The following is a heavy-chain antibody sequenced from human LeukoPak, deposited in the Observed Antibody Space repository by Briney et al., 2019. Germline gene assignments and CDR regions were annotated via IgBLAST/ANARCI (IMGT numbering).Heavy chain of an antibody. V-gene: IGHV4-59*12. Sequence: PSETLSLTCTVSGGSISHYYWTWIRQPPGKGLEWIGYIYYSDVANYNPSLKSRVSISVDTSKNQFSLKLSSVTAADTAVYYCARAVGSGSFQTYYYYMDVWGKGTTVTISS. D-gene: IGHD3-10*01. CDR1: GGSISHYY. CDR2: IYYSDVA. J-gene: IGHJ6*03. CDR3: ARAVGSGSFQTYYYYMDV.